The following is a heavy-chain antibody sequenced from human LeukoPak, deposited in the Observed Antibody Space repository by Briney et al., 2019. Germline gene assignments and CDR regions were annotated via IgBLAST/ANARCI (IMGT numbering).Heavy chain of an antibody. CDR1: GYSFTSYW. D-gene: IGHD3-10*01. CDR3: ARQTLDTEITMVRGVIYYFDY. CDR2: IYPGDSDT. V-gene: IGHV5-51*01. J-gene: IGHJ4*02. Sequence: GESLKISCKGSGYSFTSYWIGWVRQMPGKGLEWMGIIYPGDSDTRYSPSFQGQVTISADKSISTAYLQWSSLKASDTAMYYCARQTLDTEITMVRGVIYYFDYWGQGTLVTVSS.